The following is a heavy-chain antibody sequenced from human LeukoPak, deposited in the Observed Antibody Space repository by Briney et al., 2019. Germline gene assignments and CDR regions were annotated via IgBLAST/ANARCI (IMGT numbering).Heavy chain of an antibody. D-gene: IGHD1-26*01. Sequence: PSETLSLTCTVSSGSISISNYHWGWIRQPPGKGLEWIGSIYYSGTTYYNPSLKSRVTISVDTSKNQFSLKLSSVTAAGTAVYYCARLSVGATTVDCWGQGTLVTVSS. CDR1: SGSISISNYH. V-gene: IGHV4-39*01. CDR2: IYYSGTT. J-gene: IGHJ4*02. CDR3: ARLSVGATTVDC.